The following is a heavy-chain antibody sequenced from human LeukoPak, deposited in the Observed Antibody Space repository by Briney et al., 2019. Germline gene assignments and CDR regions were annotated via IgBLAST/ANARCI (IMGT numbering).Heavy chain of an antibody. Sequence: PGGSLRLSCAASGFTFSSYWMHWVRQAPGKGLAWVSRINSDGSSTSYADSVKGRFTISRDNAKNTLYLQMNSLRAEDTAVYYCARDGREEMATIMSLDIWGQGTMVTVSS. V-gene: IGHV3-74*01. CDR3: ARDGREEMATIMSLDI. CDR2: INSDGSST. D-gene: IGHD5-24*01. J-gene: IGHJ3*02. CDR1: GFTFSSYW.